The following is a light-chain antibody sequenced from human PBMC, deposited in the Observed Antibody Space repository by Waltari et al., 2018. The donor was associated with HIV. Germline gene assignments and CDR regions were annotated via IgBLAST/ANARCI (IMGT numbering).Light chain of an antibody. V-gene: IGKV3-20*01. J-gene: IGKJ3*01. CDR3: QQYASSPLT. Sequence: EVVLTQSPDILSLSPRYRATLSCRANQSIGNSHLAWYQQRPGKSPRLLIYGASTRARGVPERFSGSGSGTAFSLAISRLELEDFAVYYCQQYASSPLTFGQGARVDF. CDR2: GAS. CDR1: QSIGNSH.